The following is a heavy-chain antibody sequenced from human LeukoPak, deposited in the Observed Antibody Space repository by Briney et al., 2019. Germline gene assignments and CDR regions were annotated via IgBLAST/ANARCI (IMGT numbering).Heavy chain of an antibody. CDR2: ITSSGGTI. J-gene: IGHJ4*02. Sequence: GGSLRLSCAASGFTFSSYEMNWVRLAPGKGLEWVSLITSSGGTIYYADSVKGRFTISRDNSKNTLYLQMNSLRAEDTALYYCAKDKGYSGWYTEFDYWGQGTLVTVSS. D-gene: IGHD6-19*01. V-gene: IGHV3-48*03. CDR1: GFTFSSYE. CDR3: AKDKGYSGWYTEFDY.